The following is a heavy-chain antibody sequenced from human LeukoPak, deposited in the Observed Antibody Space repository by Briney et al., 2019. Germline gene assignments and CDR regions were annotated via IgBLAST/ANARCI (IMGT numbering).Heavy chain of an antibody. CDR2: ISGNGGST. D-gene: IGHD6-13*01. J-gene: IGHJ4*02. CDR3: AKDEQWERIAAAYSGAGY. Sequence: PGGSLRLSCAASGFTFSNYAMSWVRQAPGKGLEWVSGISGNGGSTYYADSVKGRFTISRDNSKNTLYLQMNSLRAEDTAVYYCAKDEQWERIAAAYSGAGYWGQGTLVTVSS. V-gene: IGHV3-23*01. CDR1: GFTFSNYA.